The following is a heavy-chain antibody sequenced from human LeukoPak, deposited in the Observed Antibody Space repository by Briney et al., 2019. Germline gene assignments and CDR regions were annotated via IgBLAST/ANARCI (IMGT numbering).Heavy chain of an antibody. CDR2: IRYDGSNK. J-gene: IGHJ4*02. CDR3: ARVVAGHKQGGDYFDY. Sequence: QTGGSLRLSCAASGFTFSSYVMHWVRQAPGKGLEWVAFIRYDGSNKYYADSVKGRFTISRDNSKNTLYLQMNSLRAEDTAVYYCARVVAGHKQGGDYFDYWGQGTLVTVSS. D-gene: IGHD6-19*01. V-gene: IGHV3-30*02. CDR1: GFTFSSYV.